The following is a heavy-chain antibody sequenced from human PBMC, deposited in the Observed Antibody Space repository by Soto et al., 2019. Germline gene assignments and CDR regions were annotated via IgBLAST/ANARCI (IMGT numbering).Heavy chain of an antibody. CDR3: ARQGSYDRRRGYYNPNYFDY. D-gene: IGHD3-3*01. V-gene: IGHV4-39*01. J-gene: IGHJ4*02. Sequence: ASETLSLTCTVSGGCISSSSYYWGWIRQPPGKGLEWIGSIYYSGSTYYNPSLKSRVTISVDTSKNQFSLKLSSVTAADTAVYYPARQGSYDRRRGYYNPNYFDYWGPGNLVTVSP. CDR2: IYYSGST. CDR1: GGCISSSSYY.